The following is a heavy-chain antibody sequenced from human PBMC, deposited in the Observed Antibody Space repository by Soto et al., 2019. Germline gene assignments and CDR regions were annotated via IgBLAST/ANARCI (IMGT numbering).Heavy chain of an antibody. CDR1: GYTFTGYY. D-gene: IGHD3-10*01. V-gene: IGHV1-2*04. Sequence: QVQLVQSGAEVKKPGASVKVSCKASGYTFTGYYMHWVRQAPGQGLEWMGWINPNSGGTNYAQKFQGWVTMTRDTSISTADMELSRLRSDDTAVYYGARSDYGSGLPPPGHYYYGMDVWGQGTTVTVSS. J-gene: IGHJ6*02. CDR3: ARSDYGSGLPPPGHYYYGMDV. CDR2: INPNSGGT.